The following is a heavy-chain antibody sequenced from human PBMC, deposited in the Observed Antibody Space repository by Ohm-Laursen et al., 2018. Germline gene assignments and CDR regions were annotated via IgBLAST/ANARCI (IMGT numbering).Heavy chain of an antibody. CDR3: AKDLMQYCGGDCYLDY. Sequence: SLRLSCAASGFTFSSYGMHWVRQAPGKGLEWVAVISYDGSNKYYADSVKGRFTIFRDNSKNTLYLQMNSLRAEDTAVYYCAKDLMQYCGGDCYLDYWGQGTLVTVSS. V-gene: IGHV3-30*18. CDR2: ISYDGSNK. CDR1: GFTFSSYG. D-gene: IGHD2-21*02. J-gene: IGHJ4*02.